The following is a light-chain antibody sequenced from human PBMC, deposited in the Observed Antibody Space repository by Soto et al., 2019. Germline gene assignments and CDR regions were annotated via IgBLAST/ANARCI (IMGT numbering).Light chain of an antibody. CDR3: SSYIGGSVWV. CDR1: SSDVGKYNL. V-gene: IGLV2-23*02. J-gene: IGLJ3*02. Sequence: QAVVTQPASVSGSPGQSITISCSGTSSDVGKYNLVSWYRQHPGEAPKLIVFDVTKRPSGVSDRFSGSKSGNTASLTVSGLQAEDEADYYCSSYIGGSVWVFGGGTQLTVL. CDR2: DVT.